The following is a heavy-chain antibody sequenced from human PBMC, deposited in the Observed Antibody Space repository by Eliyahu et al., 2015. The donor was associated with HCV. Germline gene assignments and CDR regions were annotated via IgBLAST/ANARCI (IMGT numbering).Heavy chain of an antibody. V-gene: IGHV4-59*01. J-gene: IGHJ5*02. CDR2: IPYRGST. D-gene: IGHD6-19*01. Sequence: QVQLQESGPGLVKPSETLSLTCTVSGGSITTYSWSWIRQPPGKGXAGVGDIPYRGSTTYXPSLKSRVTISVDTSKNQFSLNLTSVTAADTAVYYCASGGGGIAVAGTGGWFDPWGQGTLVSVSS. CDR3: ASGGGGIAVAGTGGWFDP. CDR1: GGSITTYS.